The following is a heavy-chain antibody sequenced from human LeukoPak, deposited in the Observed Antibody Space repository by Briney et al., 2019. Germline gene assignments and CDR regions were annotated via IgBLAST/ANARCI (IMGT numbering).Heavy chain of an antibody. CDR3: ARSTVTTHNNWFDP. D-gene: IGHD4-17*01. CDR2: IYYSGST. Sequence: SQTLSLTCTVSGGSISSGDYYWSWIRQPPGKGLEWIGYIYYSGSTYYNPSLKSRATISVDTSKNQFSLKLSSVTAADTAVYYCARSTVTTHNNWFDPWGQGTLVTVSS. V-gene: IGHV4-30-4*08. J-gene: IGHJ5*02. CDR1: GGSISSGDYY.